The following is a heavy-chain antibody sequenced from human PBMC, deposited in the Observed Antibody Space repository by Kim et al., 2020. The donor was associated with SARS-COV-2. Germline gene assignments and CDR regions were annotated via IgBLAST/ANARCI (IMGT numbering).Heavy chain of an antibody. Sequence: GGYLRLSCAASGFTVRHYWMSWVRQAPGKGLEWVGRIKSKTDGGKTEYAATVKGRFTISRDDSKNTLYLQMNSLKTEDTAGYYCTTAGLQLIYFGCYYY. CDR1: GFTVRHYW. D-gene: IGHD3-10*01. CDR2: IKSKTDGGKT. CDR3: TTAGLQLIYFGCYYY. J-gene: IGHJ6*03. V-gene: IGHV3-15*01.